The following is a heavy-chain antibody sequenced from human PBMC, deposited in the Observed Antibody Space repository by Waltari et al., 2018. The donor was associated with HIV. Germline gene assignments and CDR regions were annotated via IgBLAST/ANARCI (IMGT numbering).Heavy chain of an antibody. CDR1: GGSISSSSYY. CDR3: ARVSYGSGGLDY. D-gene: IGHD3-10*01. J-gene: IGHJ4*02. CDR2: IYYSGST. V-gene: IGHV4-39*07. Sequence: QLQLQESGPGLWQPSETLSLTCPVSGGSISSSSYYWGWIRQPPGKGLEWIGSIYYSGSTYYNPSLKSRVTISVDTSKNQFSLKLSSVTAADTAVYYCARVSYGSGGLDYWGQGTLVTVSS.